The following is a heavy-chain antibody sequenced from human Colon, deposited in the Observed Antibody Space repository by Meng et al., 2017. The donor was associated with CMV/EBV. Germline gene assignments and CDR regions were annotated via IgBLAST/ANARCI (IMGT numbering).Heavy chain of an antibody. V-gene: IGHV4-39*07. CDR1: GGSISSSSYY. CDR3: ARVDGEYYYDSSGYVDY. J-gene: IGHJ4*02. D-gene: IGHD3-22*01. CDR2: IYYSGST. Sequence: QLQRQESGPGLGKPSETLSLTCTVSGGSISSSSYYWGWIRQPPGKGLEWIGSIYYSGSTYYNPSLKSRVTISVDTSKNQFSLKLSSVTAADTAVYYCARVDGEYYYDSSGYVDYWGQGTLVTVSS.